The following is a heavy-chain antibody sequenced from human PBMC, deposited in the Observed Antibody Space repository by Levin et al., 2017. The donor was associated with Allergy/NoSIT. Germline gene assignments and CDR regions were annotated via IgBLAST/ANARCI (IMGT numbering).Heavy chain of an antibody. CDR1: GGAFSRHG. Sequence: KISCKTSGGAFSRHGISWVRQAPGQGLEWMGGIIPIFATPYYAQKFQDTVTIIADESTSTAYMELTSLRSEDTAVYYCARAPGAESGHWYFDLWGRGTVVTVSS. D-gene: IGHD6-19*01. CDR3: ARAPGAESGHWYFDL. J-gene: IGHJ2*01. V-gene: IGHV1-69*01. CDR2: IIPIFATP.